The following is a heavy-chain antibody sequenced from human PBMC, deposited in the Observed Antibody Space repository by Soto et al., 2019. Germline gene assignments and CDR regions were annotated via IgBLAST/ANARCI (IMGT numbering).Heavy chain of an antibody. V-gene: IGHV3-30*03. J-gene: IGHJ4*01. D-gene: IGHD3-9*01. CDR2: ISYDGSNK. Sequence: QVQLVESGGGVVQPGRSLRLSCAASGFTFSNYGMHWVRQAPGKGLEWVAVISYDGSNKYYADSVKSRFTIYRDNSKNTLYLHMNGMRAEDTAVYYCASGWLRYFDWSPFDYRGHGTLVTVSS. CDR1: GFTFSNYG. CDR3: ASGWLRYFDWSPFDY.